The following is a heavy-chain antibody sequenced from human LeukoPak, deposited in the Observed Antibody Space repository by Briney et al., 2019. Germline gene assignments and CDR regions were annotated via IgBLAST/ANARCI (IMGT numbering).Heavy chain of an antibody. Sequence: GSLRLSCAASGFPFRTYGMNWVRPAPGKGLEWGSYISGSSGSIYDADSVKGRFTISRDNAKNSLYLQMNSLRDEDTAFYYCARVYCTGGMCYTGLDYWGQGTLVTVSS. D-gene: IGHD2-8*02. J-gene: IGHJ4*02. CDR3: ARVYCTGGMCYTGLDY. CDR2: ISGSSGSI. V-gene: IGHV3-48*02. CDR1: GFPFRTYG.